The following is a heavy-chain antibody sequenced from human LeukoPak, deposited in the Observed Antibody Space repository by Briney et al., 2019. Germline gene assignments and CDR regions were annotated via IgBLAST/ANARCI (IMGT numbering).Heavy chain of an antibody. Sequence: ASVKVSCKASGYTFTSYDINWVRQATGQGLEWMGWMNPNSGNTGYAQKFQGRVTITRNTSISTAYMELSSLRSEDTAVYYCARPRRGLHQGILDYWGQGTLVTVSS. CDR3: ARPRRGLHQGILDY. D-gene: IGHD5-24*01. V-gene: IGHV1-8*03. CDR1: GYTFTSYD. J-gene: IGHJ4*02. CDR2: MNPNSGNT.